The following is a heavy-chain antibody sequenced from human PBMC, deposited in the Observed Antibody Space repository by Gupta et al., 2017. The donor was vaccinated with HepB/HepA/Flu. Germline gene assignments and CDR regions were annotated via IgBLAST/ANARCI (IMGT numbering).Heavy chain of an antibody. V-gene: IGHV2-70*04. Sequence: QVPLKESGTALVKPTQNLTLTCSFSGFSPSTRQIRLSWSRQPPGKGLEWLACIDWDDDKFYNKFLKTRITISKDTSKNQVVLTMTNVEPADTATYFCARSVGSTWSLRTFDVWGQGTMVIVSA. D-gene: IGHD3-10*01. CDR3: ARSVGSTWSLRTFDV. J-gene: IGHJ3*01. CDR2: IDWDDDK. CDR1: GFSPSTRQIR.